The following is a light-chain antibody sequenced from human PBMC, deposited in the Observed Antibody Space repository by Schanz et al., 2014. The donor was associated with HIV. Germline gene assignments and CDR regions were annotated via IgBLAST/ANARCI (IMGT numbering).Light chain of an antibody. V-gene: IGLV2-14*03. J-gene: IGLJ2*01. CDR3: NSYTRTSTPV. Sequence: QSALTQPASVSGSPGQSITISCTGTSSDVGPYDYVSWYQQHPGQAPKLLIYDVTYRPSGISNRFSGSKSGYTASLTISGLQAEDEADYYCNSYTRTSTPVFGGGTKPTVL. CDR2: DVT. CDR1: SSDVGPYDY.